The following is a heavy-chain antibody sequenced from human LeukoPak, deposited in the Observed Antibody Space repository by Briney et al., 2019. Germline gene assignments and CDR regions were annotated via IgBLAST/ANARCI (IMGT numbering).Heavy chain of an antibody. V-gene: IGHV6-1*01. Sequence: SQTLSLTCAISGDSVSGNSTAYNWIRQSPSRGLGWLGRTYYRSKWYNDYALSVKSRITFNPDTSKNQLSLHLNSVTPEDTAVYYCARGGQGDGYSADEAFDFWGQGTMVTVSS. CDR1: GDSVSGNSTA. CDR2: TYYRSKWYN. CDR3: ARGGQGDGYSADEAFDF. J-gene: IGHJ3*01. D-gene: IGHD5-24*01.